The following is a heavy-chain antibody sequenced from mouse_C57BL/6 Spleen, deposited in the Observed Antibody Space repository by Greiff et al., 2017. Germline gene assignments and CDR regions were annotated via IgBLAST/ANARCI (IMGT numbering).Heavy chain of an antibody. J-gene: IGHJ3*01. CDR3: ARGSYGNYDLLAY. Sequence: VQLQQSGPELVKPGASVKISCKASGYSFTGYYMNWVKQSPEKSLEWIGEINPSTGGTTYNQKFKAKATLTVDKSSSTAYMQLKSLTSEDSAVYYCARGSYGNYDLLAYWGQGTLVTVSA. CDR1: GYSFTGYY. D-gene: IGHD2-1*01. V-gene: IGHV1-42*01. CDR2: INPSTGGT.